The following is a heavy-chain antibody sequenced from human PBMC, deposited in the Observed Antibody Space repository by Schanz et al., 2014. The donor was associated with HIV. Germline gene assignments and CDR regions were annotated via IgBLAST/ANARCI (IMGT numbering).Heavy chain of an antibody. J-gene: IGHJ4*02. V-gene: IGHV3-30*03. CDR3: AGVEAGGFY. D-gene: IGHD6-13*01. CDR1: GFTFSSTG. CDR2: ISYDGSNK. Sequence: QVQLVESGGGVVQPGRSLRLSCSASGFTFSSTGMHWVRQAPGKGLEWVAIISYDGSNKDYADSVKGRFTISRDNSKNTVYLQMNSLRGEDTAVYYCAGVEAGGFYWGQGTRVTVSS.